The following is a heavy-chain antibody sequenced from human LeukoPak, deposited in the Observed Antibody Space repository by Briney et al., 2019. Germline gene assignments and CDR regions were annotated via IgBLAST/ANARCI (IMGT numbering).Heavy chain of an antibody. D-gene: IGHD4-11*01. Sequence: GGSLRLSCAASGFTFNNYWMHWLRQAPGKGLEWVSRLRTDGARTNYADSVKGRFTISRDNTKNMLYLQMNSLRDEDTAVYYCSRDHPGSNSLDYWGQGTLVTVSS. CDR2: LRTDGART. CDR3: SRDHPGSNSLDY. CDR1: GFTFNNYW. V-gene: IGHV3-74*01. J-gene: IGHJ4*02.